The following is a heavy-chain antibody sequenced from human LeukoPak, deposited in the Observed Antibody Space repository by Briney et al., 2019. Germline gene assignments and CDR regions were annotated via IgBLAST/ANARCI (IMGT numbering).Heavy chain of an antibody. CDR2: ISSSSTI. D-gene: IGHD3-10*01. Sequence: GGSLRLSCAASGFTFSSYSMNWVRQAPGKGLEWVSYISSSSTIYYADSVKGRFTISRDNAKNSLYLQMNSLRAEDTAVYYCARGSELDRMDAFDIWAQGTMVTVSS. CDR3: ARGSELDRMDAFDI. CDR1: GFTFSSYS. V-gene: IGHV3-48*04. J-gene: IGHJ3*02.